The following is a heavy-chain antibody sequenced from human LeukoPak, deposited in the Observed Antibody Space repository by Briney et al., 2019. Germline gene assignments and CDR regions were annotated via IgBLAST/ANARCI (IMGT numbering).Heavy chain of an antibody. CDR3: ARALATYSSSTNCFGSLGMDV. Sequence: SETLSLTCTVSSGFLRSFDWRWIRQPPGKGLEWIGHIYYSGSTNYNPSLKSRVTMSLDTSKNQFSLKLTSVTAADTAIYYCARALATYSSSTNCFGSLGMDVWGQGTTVTVSS. V-gene: IGHV4-59*01. D-gene: IGHD2-2*01. CDR2: IYYSGST. CDR1: SGFLRSFD. J-gene: IGHJ6*02.